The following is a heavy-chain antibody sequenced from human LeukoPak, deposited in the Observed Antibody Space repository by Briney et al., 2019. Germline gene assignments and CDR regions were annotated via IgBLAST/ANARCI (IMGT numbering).Heavy chain of an antibody. CDR1: GFTFSPYA. J-gene: IGHJ6*03. V-gene: IGHV3-23*01. D-gene: IGHD3-16*01. Sequence: PGGSLRLSCAASGFTFSPYAMTWVRQAPGEGLEWVSAIISGSGGSTYYADSVRGRFTISRDNSKNTLYLQMNSLRAEDTAVYYCAKGGGAAHYYMDVWGKGTTVTVSS. CDR2: IISGSGGST. CDR3: AKGGGAAHYYMDV.